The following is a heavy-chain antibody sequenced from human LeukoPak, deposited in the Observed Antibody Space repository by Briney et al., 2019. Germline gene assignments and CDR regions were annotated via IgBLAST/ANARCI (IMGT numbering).Heavy chain of an antibody. CDR1: GFTFSSYS. D-gene: IGHD4-17*01. V-gene: IGHV3-21*01. CDR3: ARDFPTMTTAGAFDI. CDR2: ISSSSSYI. J-gene: IGHJ3*02. Sequence: GGSLRLSCAASGFTFSSYSMNWVRQAPGKGLEWVSPISSSSSYIYYADSVKGRFTISRDNAKNSLYLQMNSLRAEDTAVYYCARDFPTMTTAGAFDIWGQGTMVIVSS.